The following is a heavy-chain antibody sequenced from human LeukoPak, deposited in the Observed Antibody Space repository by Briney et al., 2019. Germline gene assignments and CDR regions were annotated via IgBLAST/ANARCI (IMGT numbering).Heavy chain of an antibody. CDR1: GFTFSTYW. CDR2: IKEDGTGK. Sequence: GGSLRLSCAASGFTFSTYWMSWVRQAPGKGLEWLANIKEDGTGKNHVDSVKGRFAISRDNAKNSLYLQMNGLRGEDTAVYYCAREIPQQLVAMDVWGQGTTVTVSS. D-gene: IGHD6-13*01. J-gene: IGHJ6*02. CDR3: AREIPQQLVAMDV. V-gene: IGHV3-7*04.